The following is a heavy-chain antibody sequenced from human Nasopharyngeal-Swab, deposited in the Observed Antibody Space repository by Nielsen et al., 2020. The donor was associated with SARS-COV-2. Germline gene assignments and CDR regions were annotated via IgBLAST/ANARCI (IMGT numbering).Heavy chain of an antibody. Sequence: SETLSLTCTVSGGSVSSGSYYWSWIRQPPGKGLEWIGYIYYSGSTNYNPSLKSRVTISVDTSKNQFSLKLSSVTATDTAVYYCARDGGFGELFPTWGQGTLVTVSS. J-gene: IGHJ5*02. CDR1: GGSVSSGSYY. CDR2: IYYSGST. CDR3: ARDGGFGELFPT. V-gene: IGHV4-61*01. D-gene: IGHD3-10*01.